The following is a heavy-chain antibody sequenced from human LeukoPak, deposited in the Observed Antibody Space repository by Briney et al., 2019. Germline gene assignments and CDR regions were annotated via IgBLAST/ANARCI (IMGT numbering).Heavy chain of an antibody. Sequence: GGSLRLSCGASGFTFSAYAMHWVRQAPGKGLEWVAVIWDDGSNKHYADSVKGRFTISRDNSKNTLYLQMNNLRADDTAVYYCAKDMGISIFGVLTFHFAFWGQGTLVTVS. CDR1: GFTFSAYA. CDR2: IWDDGSNK. D-gene: IGHD3-3*01. J-gene: IGHJ4*02. CDR3: AKDMGISIFGVLTFHFAF. V-gene: IGHV3-33*06.